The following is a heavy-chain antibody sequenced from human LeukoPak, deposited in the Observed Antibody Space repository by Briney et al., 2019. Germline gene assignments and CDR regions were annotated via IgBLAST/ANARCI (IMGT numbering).Heavy chain of an antibody. CDR3: AKSGCSSTSCYLNY. V-gene: IGHV3-9*03. D-gene: IGHD2-2*01. Sequence: GGSLRLSCAASGFTFDDYAMHWVRQAPGKGLEWVSGISWNSGSIGYADSVKRRFTISRDNAKNSLYLQMNSLRPEDMALYYCAKSGCSSTSCYLNYWGQGILVTVSS. J-gene: IGHJ4*02. CDR2: ISWNSGSI. CDR1: GFTFDDYA.